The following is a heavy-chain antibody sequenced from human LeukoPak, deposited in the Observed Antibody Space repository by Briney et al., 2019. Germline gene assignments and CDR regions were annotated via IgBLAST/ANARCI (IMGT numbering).Heavy chain of an antibody. D-gene: IGHD3-22*01. CDR1: GGTFSSYA. V-gene: IGHV1-69*04. Sequence: SVKVSCKASGGTFSSYAISWVRQAPGQGLEWMGRIIPILGIANYAQKFQGRVTITADKSTNTAYMELSSLRSEDTAVYYCARGDDSSGYYNSREAFDIWGQGTMVTVSS. J-gene: IGHJ3*02. CDR3: ARGDDSSGYYNSREAFDI. CDR2: IIPILGIA.